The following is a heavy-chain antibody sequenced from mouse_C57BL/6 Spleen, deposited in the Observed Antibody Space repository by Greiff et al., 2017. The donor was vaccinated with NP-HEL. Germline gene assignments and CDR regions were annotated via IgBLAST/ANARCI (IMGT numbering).Heavy chain of an antibody. CDR3: TRAYYSNHDY. J-gene: IGHJ2*01. D-gene: IGHD2-5*01. CDR1: GFTFSSYA. Sequence: EVKLMESGEGLVKPGGSLKLSCAASGFTFSSYAMSWVRQTPEKRLEWVAYISSGGDYIYYADTVKGRFTISRDNARNTLYLQMSSLKSEDTAMYYCTRAYYSNHDYWGKGTTLTVSS. V-gene: IGHV5-9-1*02. CDR2: ISSGGDYI.